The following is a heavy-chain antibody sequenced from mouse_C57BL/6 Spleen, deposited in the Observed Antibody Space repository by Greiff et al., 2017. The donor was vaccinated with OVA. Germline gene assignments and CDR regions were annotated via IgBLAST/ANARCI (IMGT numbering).Heavy chain of an antibody. CDR3: ARVYYYVSSSHYYALDY. Sequence: EVKLMESGGDLVKPGGSLKLSCAASGFTFSSYGMSWVRQTPDKRLEWVATISSGGSYTYYPDSVKGRFTISRDNAKNTLYLQMSSLKSEDTAMYYCARVYYYVSSSHYYALDYWGQGTSVTVSS. D-gene: IGHD1-1*01. CDR2: ISSGGSYT. CDR1: GFTFSSYG. J-gene: IGHJ4*01. V-gene: IGHV5-6*01.